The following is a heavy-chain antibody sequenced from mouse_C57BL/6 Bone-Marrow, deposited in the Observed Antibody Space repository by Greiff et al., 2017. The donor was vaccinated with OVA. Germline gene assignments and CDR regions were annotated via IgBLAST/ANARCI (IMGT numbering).Heavy chain of an antibody. CDR2: INPSSGYT. J-gene: IGHJ3*01. V-gene: IGHV1-4*01. Sequence: VQLQESGAELARPGASVKMSCKASGYTFTSYTMHWVKQRPGQGLEWIGYINPSSGYTKYNQKFKDKATLTADKSSSTAYMQLSSLTSEDSAVYYCGREGDGYYGWFAYWGQGTLVTVSA. CDR1: GYTFTSYT. CDR3: GREGDGYYGWFAY. D-gene: IGHD2-3*01.